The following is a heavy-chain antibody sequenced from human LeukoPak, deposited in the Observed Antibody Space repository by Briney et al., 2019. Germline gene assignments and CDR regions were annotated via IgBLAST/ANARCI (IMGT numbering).Heavy chain of an antibody. CDR2: INSDGSST. CDR1: GFTFSGYW. CDR3: ARDGLAAITFDY. D-gene: IGHD5-24*01. J-gene: IGHJ4*02. Sequence: GGSLRLSCVASGFTFSGYWMHWVRQAPGKGLAWVSHINSDGSSTTYADSVKGRFTISRDNAKNTLYLQMNSLRAEDTAVYYCARDGLAAITFDYWGQGILVTVSS. V-gene: IGHV3-74*01.